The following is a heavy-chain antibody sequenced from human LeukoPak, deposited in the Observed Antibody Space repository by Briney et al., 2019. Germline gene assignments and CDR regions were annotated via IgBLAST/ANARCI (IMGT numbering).Heavy chain of an antibody. J-gene: IGHJ6*03. D-gene: IGHD2-8*01. CDR2: IYSGGST. CDR3: AKTFQWYYMDV. CDR1: EFSVGSNY. Sequence: GGSLRLSCAASEFSVGSNYMTWVRQAPGKGLEWVSLIYSGGSTYYADSVKGRFTISRDNSKNTLYLQMNSLRAEDTAVYYCAKTFQWYYMDVWGKGTTVTISS. V-gene: IGHV3-53*01.